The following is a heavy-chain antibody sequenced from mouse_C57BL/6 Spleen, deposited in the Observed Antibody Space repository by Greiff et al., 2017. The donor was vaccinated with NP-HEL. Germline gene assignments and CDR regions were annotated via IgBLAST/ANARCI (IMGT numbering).Heavy chain of an antibody. CDR3: ARERNWDGAMDY. CDR2: ISYDGSN. V-gene: IGHV3-6*01. CDR1: GYSITSGYY. Sequence: EVQLQQSGPGLVKPSQSLSLTCSVTGYSITSGYYWNWIRQFPGNKLEWMGYISYDGSNNYNPSLKNRISITRDTSKNQFFLKLNSVTTEDTATYYCARERNWDGAMDYWGQGTSVTVSS. D-gene: IGHD4-1*01. J-gene: IGHJ4*01.